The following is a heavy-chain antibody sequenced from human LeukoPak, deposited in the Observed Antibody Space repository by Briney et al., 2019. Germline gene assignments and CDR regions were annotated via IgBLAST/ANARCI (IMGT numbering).Heavy chain of an antibody. D-gene: IGHD3-10*01. V-gene: IGHV3-23*01. CDR3: AKGVRGVIRDAFDV. CDR2: ISGSSGIT. J-gene: IGHJ3*01. Sequence: GGSLRLSCTASGFTFSSYAMSWVRQPPGEGLEWVSGISGSSGITSDADSVRGRFTISRDNSKNMVYLQMNGLRDEDTAVYYCAKGVRGVIRDAFDVWGQGTMVTVSS. CDR1: GFTFSSYA.